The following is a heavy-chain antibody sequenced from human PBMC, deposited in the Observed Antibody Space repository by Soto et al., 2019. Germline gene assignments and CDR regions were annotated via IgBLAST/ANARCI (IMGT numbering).Heavy chain of an antibody. D-gene: IGHD6-6*01. J-gene: IGHJ6*02. CDR2: ISYDGSNK. V-gene: IGHV3-30*18. CDR3: AKYSSSSHYYYGMDV. CDR1: GFTFSSYG. Sequence: GGSLRLSCAASGFTFSSYGMHWVRQAPGKGLEWVAVISYDGSNKYYADSVKGRFTISRDNSKNTLYLQMNSLRAEDTAVYYCAKYSSSSHYYYGMDVWGQGTTVTVSS.